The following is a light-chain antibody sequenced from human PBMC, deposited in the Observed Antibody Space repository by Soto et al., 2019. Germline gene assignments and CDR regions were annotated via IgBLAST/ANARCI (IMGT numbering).Light chain of an antibody. CDR2: ENN. Sequence: QSVLTQPPSVSEAPGQRVTISCTGSRSNIGAGYEAHWYQQVPGTAPKLLIYENNNRPPGVPDRFSGSKSGTSASLAITGLQAEDEAEYYCQSYDSSLSGYVFGTGTKLTVL. V-gene: IGLV1-40*01. J-gene: IGLJ1*01. CDR3: QSYDSSLSGYV. CDR1: RSNIGAGYE.